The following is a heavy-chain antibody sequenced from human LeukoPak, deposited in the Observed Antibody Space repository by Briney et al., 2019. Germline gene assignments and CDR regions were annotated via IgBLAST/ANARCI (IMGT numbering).Heavy chain of an antibody. D-gene: IGHD5-24*01. CDR3: ARLEMAAITFDY. CDR2: IYSGGST. V-gene: IGHV3-53*01. CDR1: GFTVSSNY. J-gene: IGHJ4*02. Sequence: GGSLRLSCAASGFTVSSNYMSWVRQAPGKGLEWVSVIYSGGSTYYADSVKGRFTISRDNSKNTLYLQMNSLRAEDTAVYYCARLEMAAITFDYWGQGTLVTVSS.